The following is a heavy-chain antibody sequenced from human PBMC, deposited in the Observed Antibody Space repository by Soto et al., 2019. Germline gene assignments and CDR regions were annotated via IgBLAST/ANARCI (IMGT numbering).Heavy chain of an antibody. CDR3: ACRPSTELECVKFPLAMDV. CDR1: GFTFSSYS. V-gene: IGHV3-48*02. J-gene: IGHJ6*02. Sequence: EVQLVESGGGLVQPGGSLRLSCAASGFTFSSYSMNWVRQAPGKGLEWISYVSSSSNTIYYADSVKGWFNLFSVNAKNPLLLQMTIWRYVDAAVYYCACRPSTELECVKFPLAMDVWGLGTAVPVSS. CDR2: VSSSSNTI. D-gene: IGHD1-7*01.